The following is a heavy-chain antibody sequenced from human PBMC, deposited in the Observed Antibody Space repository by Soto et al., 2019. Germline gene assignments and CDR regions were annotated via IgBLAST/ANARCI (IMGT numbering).Heavy chain of an antibody. CDR2: IWYDGSNK. CDR1: GFTFSSYG. V-gene: IGHV3-33*01. J-gene: IGHJ4*02. Sequence: QVQLVESGGGLVQPGRSLRLSCAASGFTFSSYGMHWVRQAPGKGLEWVAVIWYDGSNKYYTDSVKGRFTISRDNSKNTLYLQMNSLRAEDTAVYYWAILGPPEGQYYFDYWGQGTLVTVSS. CDR3: AILGPPEGQYYFDY.